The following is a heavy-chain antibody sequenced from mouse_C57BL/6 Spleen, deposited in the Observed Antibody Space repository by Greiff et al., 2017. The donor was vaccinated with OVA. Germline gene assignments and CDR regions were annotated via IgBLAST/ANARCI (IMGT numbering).Heavy chain of an antibody. D-gene: IGHD2-3*01. V-gene: IGHV1-74*01. CDR3: AMPPIYDGYSAWFAY. J-gene: IGHJ3*01. CDR2: IHPSDSAT. Sequence: QVQLQQPGAELVKPGASVKVSCKASGYTFTSYWMHWVKQRPGQGLEWIGRIHPSDSATNYNQKFKGKATLTVDKSSSTAYMQLSSLTSEDSAVYYCAMPPIYDGYSAWFAYWGQGTLVTVSA. CDR1: GYTFTSYW.